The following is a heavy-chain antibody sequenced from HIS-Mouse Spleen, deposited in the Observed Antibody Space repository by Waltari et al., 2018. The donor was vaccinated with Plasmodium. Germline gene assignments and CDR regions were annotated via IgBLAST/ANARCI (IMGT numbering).Heavy chain of an antibody. CDR2: MNPNSGNT. J-gene: IGHJ4*02. CDR1: GYTFTSYD. CDR3: ARARRRGSGSYYFDY. Sequence: QVQLVQSGAEVKKPGASVKVSCKASGYTFTSYDLHWVLQATGQGLEWMGWMNPNSGNTGYAQKFQGRVTMTRNTSISTAYMELSSLRSEDTAVYYCARARRRGSGSYYFDYWGQGTLVTVSS. V-gene: IGHV1-8*01. D-gene: IGHD3-10*01.